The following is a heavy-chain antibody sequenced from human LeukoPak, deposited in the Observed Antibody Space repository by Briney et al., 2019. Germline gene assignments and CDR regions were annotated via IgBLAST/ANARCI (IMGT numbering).Heavy chain of an antibody. CDR1: GFTFSGYV. Sequence: PGRSLRLSCAASGFTFSGYVMHWVRQAPGKGLEWVAVISYGGTNKYYADSVRGRFTISRDNSKSTLYLQINSLRAEDTAVYYCAKDWYDYTSRGSTVDFWGQGTLVTVSS. CDR2: ISYGGTNK. D-gene: IGHD6-13*01. V-gene: IGHV3-30*18. J-gene: IGHJ4*02. CDR3: AKDWYDYTSRGSTVDF.